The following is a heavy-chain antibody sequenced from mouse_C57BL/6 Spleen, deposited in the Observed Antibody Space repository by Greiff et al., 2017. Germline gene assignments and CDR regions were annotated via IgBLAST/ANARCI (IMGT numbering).Heavy chain of an antibody. J-gene: IGHJ4*01. Sequence: EVQLQQSGPELVKPGASVKISCKASGYTFTDYYMNWVKQSHGKSLEWIGDINPNNGGTSYNQKFKGKATLTVDKSSSTAYMELRSLTSEDSAFYYCAFYGNFHAMDYWGQGTSVTVSS. CDR2: INPNNGGT. CDR3: AFYGNFHAMDY. D-gene: IGHD2-1*01. CDR1: GYTFTDYY. V-gene: IGHV1-26*01.